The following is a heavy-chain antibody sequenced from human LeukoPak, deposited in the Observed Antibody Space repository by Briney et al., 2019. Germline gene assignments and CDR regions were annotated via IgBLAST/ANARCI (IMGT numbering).Heavy chain of an antibody. CDR2: VNAGNGNT. Sequence: ASVKVSCKASGYTFTNYAMHWVRQAPGQRLEWMGWVNAGNGNTKYSQKFQGRVTITRDTSASTAYMELSSLRSEDTAVYYCARESPCSGDGCHARLDYWGQGTLVTVSS. J-gene: IGHJ4*02. D-gene: IGHD2-15*01. CDR3: ARESPCSGDGCHARLDY. V-gene: IGHV1-3*01. CDR1: GYTFTNYA.